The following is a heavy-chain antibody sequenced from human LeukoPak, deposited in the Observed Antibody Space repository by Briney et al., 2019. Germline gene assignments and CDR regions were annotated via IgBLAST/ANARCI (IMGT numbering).Heavy chain of an antibody. CDR3: TKARSASSSSCYNY. CDR2: ISGSDTST. Sequence: GGSLRLSCAASGFTFSNYSMTWVRQAPGKGLEWVSSISGSDTSTYYADSVKGRFTISRDDSKNTLELQMDSLRAEDTAVYYCTKARSASSSSCYNYWGQGILVTVSS. V-gene: IGHV3-23*01. D-gene: IGHD2-2*02. CDR1: GFTFSNYS. J-gene: IGHJ4*02.